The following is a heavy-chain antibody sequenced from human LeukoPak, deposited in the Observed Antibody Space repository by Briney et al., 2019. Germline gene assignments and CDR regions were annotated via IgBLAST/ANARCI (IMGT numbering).Heavy chain of an antibody. CDR1: GWSFSGYY. J-gene: IGHJ6*04. D-gene: IGHD2-15*01. CDR2: INHSGST. CDR3: ARGHRPTRYCSGGSCYRGPHYYYYGMDV. Sequence: SETLSLTCAVYGWSFSGYYWSWIRQPPGKGLEWIGEINHSGSTNYNPSLKSRVTISVDTSKNQFSLKLSSVTAADTAVYYCARGHRPTRYCSGGSCYRGPHYYYYGMDVWGKGTTVTVSS. V-gene: IGHV4-34*01.